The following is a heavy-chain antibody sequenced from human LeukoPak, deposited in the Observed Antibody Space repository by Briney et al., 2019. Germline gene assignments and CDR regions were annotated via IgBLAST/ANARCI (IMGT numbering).Heavy chain of an antibody. Sequence: SVKVSCKASGGTFSSYAISWVRQAPGQGLEWMGGIIPIFGTANYAQKFQGRVTITTDESTSTAYMELSSLRSEDTAVYYCARDEYSSSSGYYYYMDVWGKGTTVTVSS. CDR3: ARDEYSSSSGYYYYMDV. CDR1: GGTFSSYA. J-gene: IGHJ6*03. CDR2: IIPIFGTA. V-gene: IGHV1-69*05. D-gene: IGHD6-6*01.